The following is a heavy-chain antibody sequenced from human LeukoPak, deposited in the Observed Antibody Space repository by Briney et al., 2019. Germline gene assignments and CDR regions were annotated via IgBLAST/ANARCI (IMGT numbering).Heavy chain of an antibody. Sequence: GGSLRLSCAASGFTFSSYGMYWVRQAPGKELEWVAVISYDESNKYYADSVKGRFTISRDSSKNTLFLQMDSLRAEDTAVYYCARGGGGSLYYYYYYMDVWGKGTTVTVSS. CDR3: ARGGGGSLYYYYYYMDV. J-gene: IGHJ6*03. CDR2: ISYDESNK. CDR1: GFTFSSYG. V-gene: IGHV3-30*19. D-gene: IGHD2-15*01.